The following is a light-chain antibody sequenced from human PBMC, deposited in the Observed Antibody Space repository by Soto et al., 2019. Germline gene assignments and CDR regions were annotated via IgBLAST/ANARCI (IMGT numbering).Light chain of an antibody. CDR2: AVS. CDR1: SRDVGGQNY. J-gene: IGLJ1*01. CDR3: CSHAGNNNYV. V-gene: IGLV2-8*01. Sequence: QSALTQPPSASGSPGQSVAISCTGTSRDVGGQNYVSWYQQHPGKAPKPIIYAVSNRPSGVPDRFSGSKSGNTASLTISGLRAEDEADYYCCSHAGNNNYVFGTGTKLTVL.